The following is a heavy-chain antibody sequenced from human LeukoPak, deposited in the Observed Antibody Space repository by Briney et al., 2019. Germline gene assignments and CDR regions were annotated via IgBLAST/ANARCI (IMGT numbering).Heavy chain of an antibody. Sequence: GGSLRLSCAASGFTFDDYGMSWVRQAPGKGLEWVSGINWNGGSTGYPDSVKGRFTISRDNVKNSLYLQMNSLRAEDTALYYCARGSGSDDAFDLWGQGTMVTVSS. V-gene: IGHV3-20*04. J-gene: IGHJ3*01. CDR1: GFTFDDYG. CDR3: ARGSGSDDAFDL. D-gene: IGHD1-26*01. CDR2: INWNGGST.